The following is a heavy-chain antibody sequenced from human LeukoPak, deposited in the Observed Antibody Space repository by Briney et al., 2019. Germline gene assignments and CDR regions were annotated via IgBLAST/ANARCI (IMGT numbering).Heavy chain of an antibody. V-gene: IGHV1-69*06. CDR3: ARDRAYDYVWGSYRTLSGAFDI. Sequence: ASVKVSCKASGGTFSSYAISWVRHAPGQGLEWMGGIIPIFGTANYAQKFQGRATITADKSTSTAYMELSSLRSEDTAVYYCARDRAYDYVWGSYRTLSGAFDIWGQGTMVTVSS. CDR1: GGTFSSYA. D-gene: IGHD3-16*02. CDR2: IIPIFGTA. J-gene: IGHJ3*02.